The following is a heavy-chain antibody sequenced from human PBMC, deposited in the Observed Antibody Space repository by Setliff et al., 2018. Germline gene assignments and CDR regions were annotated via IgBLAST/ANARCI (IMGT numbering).Heavy chain of an antibody. J-gene: IGHJ5*02. D-gene: IGHD2-2*01. CDR2: ISGYSGKT. CDR3: CSKLVRFCTRTSCQRLSGDES. CDR1: TNALTDSV. V-gene: IGHV1-18*01. Sequence: ASVKVSCKTSTNALTDSVVSWVRQAPGQGLEWVGWISGYSGKTYYAQRLQDRVTLTTDTSTNTFYLELRSLRPDDTAVYYWCSKLVRFCTRTSCQRLSGDESWGQGTLVTVSS.